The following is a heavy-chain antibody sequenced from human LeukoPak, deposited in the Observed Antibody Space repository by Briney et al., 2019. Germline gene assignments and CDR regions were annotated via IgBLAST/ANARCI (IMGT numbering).Heavy chain of an antibody. Sequence: PSETLSLTCAVYGGSFSGYYWSWIRQPPGKGLEWIGEINHGGSTNYNPSLKSRVTISVDTSKNQFSLKLSSVTAADTAVYYCARAHTAMALPFDYWGQGTLVTVSS. CDR2: INHGGST. CDR3: ARAHTAMALPFDY. D-gene: IGHD5-18*01. V-gene: IGHV4-34*01. CDR1: GGSFSGYY. J-gene: IGHJ4*02.